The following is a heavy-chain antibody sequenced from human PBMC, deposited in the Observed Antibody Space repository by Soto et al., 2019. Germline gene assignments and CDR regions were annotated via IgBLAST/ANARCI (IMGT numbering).Heavy chain of an antibody. D-gene: IGHD3-10*02. CDR2: FWYDASDK. CDR3: VFGAWNEYFFDF. V-gene: IGHV3-33*01. Sequence: QVQVVESGGGVVPPGGSLRLSCVVSGFTFTSYSMHWVRQAPGKGLEWVSTFWYDASDKTYADSVEGRFTISRNPSRRKLFLQMDNLRADDTAIYYCVFGAWNEYFFDFWGQEILVTVSP. J-gene: IGHJ4*02. CDR1: GFTFTSYS.